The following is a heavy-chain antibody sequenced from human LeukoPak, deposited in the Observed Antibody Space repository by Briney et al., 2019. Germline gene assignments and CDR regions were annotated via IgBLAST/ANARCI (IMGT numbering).Heavy chain of an antibody. CDR3: ARDFLSYDGSENHFEDTFDI. D-gene: IGHD3-22*01. J-gene: IGHJ3*02. Sequence: ASVKVSCKASGYSFDRYGISWVRQAPGQGLEWLGWIGAFNGDTNYAQNLQGRVTMTADTSTTTAYMELRSLSSDDTAVYYCARDFLSYDGSENHFEDTFDIWAQGTMVTVSS. V-gene: IGHV1-18*01. CDR1: GYSFDRYG. CDR2: IGAFNGDT.